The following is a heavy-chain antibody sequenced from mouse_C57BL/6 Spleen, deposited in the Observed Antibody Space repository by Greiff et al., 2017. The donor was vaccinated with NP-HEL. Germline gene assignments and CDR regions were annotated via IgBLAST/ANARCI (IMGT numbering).Heavy chain of an antibody. D-gene: IGHD2-5*01. CDR3: VRQGSNYAWFAY. Sequence: EVQRVESGGGLVQPKGSLKLSCAASGFSFNTYAMNWVRQAPGKGLEWVARIRSKSNNYATYYADSVKDRFTISRDDSESMLYLQMNNLKTEDTAMYYCVRQGSNYAWFAYWGQGTLVTVSA. CDR2: IRSKSNNYAT. CDR1: GFSFNTYA. V-gene: IGHV10-1*01. J-gene: IGHJ3*01.